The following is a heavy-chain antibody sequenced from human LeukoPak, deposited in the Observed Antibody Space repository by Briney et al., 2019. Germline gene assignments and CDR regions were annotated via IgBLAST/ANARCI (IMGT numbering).Heavy chain of an antibody. CDR1: GGSISSYY. D-gene: IGHD2-15*01. Sequence: KPSETLSLTCTVSGGSISSYYWSWIRQPPGKGLEWIGYIYYSGSTNYNPSLKSRVTISVDTSKNQFSLKVSSVTAADTAVYYCARALTPGYCSGGTCSYFDYWGQGTLVTVSS. CDR3: ARALTPGYCSGGTCSYFDY. J-gene: IGHJ4*02. V-gene: IGHV4-59*01. CDR2: IYYSGST.